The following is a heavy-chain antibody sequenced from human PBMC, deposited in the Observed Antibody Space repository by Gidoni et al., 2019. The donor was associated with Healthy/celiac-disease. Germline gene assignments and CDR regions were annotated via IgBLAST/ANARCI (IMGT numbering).Heavy chain of an antibody. Sequence: QVQLVESGGGVVQPGRSLRLSCAASGFTFSSYGMHWVRQAPGTGLEWVAVIWYDGSNKYYADSVKGRFTISRDNSKNTLYLQMNSLRAEDTAVYYCARESGQLEQLPYYFDYWGQGTLVTVSS. J-gene: IGHJ4*02. CDR3: ARESGQLEQLPYYFDY. CDR2: IWYDGSNK. CDR1: GFTFSSYG. V-gene: IGHV3-33*01. D-gene: IGHD6-13*01.